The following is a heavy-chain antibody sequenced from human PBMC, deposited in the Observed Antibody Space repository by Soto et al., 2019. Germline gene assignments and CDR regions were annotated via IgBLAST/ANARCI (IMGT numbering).Heavy chain of an antibody. D-gene: IGHD1-26*01. J-gene: IGHJ5*02. Sequence: ASVKVSCKASGYTFTSYYMHWVRQAPGQGLEWMGIINPSGGTTSYAQKFQGRVTMTSDTSTSTVYMELSSLRSEDTAVYYCARTLPRGGSGSYYSYWFDPWGQGTRVTVSS. CDR3: ARTLPRGGSGSYYSYWFDP. CDR1: GYTFTSYY. CDR2: INPSGGTT. V-gene: IGHV1-46*01.